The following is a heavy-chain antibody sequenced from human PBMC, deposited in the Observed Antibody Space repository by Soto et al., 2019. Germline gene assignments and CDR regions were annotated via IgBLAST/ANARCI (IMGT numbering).Heavy chain of an antibody. CDR3: AREVVETSSLWLDP. D-gene: IGHD6-6*01. CDR2: IFYSGST. Sequence: PSETLSLTFSLPGGSFSTYHWSWIRQPPGKGLEWIGYIFYSGSTTYTPSLKSRVTISLDTSKNQFSLKVSSVTAADTAVYYCAREVVETSSLWLDPWGQGTLVTISS. V-gene: IGHV4-59*01. CDR1: GGSFSTYH. J-gene: IGHJ5*02.